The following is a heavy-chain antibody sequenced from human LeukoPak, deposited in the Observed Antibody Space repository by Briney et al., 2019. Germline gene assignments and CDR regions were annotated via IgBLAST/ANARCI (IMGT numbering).Heavy chain of an antibody. D-gene: IGHD3-22*01. CDR3: ARDPATIYYDSSGYYLGEYYFDY. J-gene: IGHJ4*02. CDR2: ISYDGSNK. CDR1: GFTFSSYA. Sequence: GGSLRLSCAASGFTFSSYAMHWVRQAPGKGLEWVAVISYDGSNKYYADSVKGRFTISRDNSKNTLYLQMNSLRAEDTAVYYCARDPATIYYDSSGYYLGEYYFDYWGQGTLVTVSS. V-gene: IGHV3-30-3*01.